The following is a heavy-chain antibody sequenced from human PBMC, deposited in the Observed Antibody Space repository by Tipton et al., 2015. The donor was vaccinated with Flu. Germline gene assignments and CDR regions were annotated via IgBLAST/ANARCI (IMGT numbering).Heavy chain of an antibody. D-gene: IGHD3-10*02. CDR3: ARLSYYDVDLKNFYFDY. CDR1: SGSIRSTDYF. Sequence: TLSLTCTVSSGSIRSTDYFCAWIRQPPGKRLELIGSIYPSGTTYYNPSPKSRVTISVDTPKSQFSLKVRAVTAADTAVYYCARLSYYDVDLKNFYFDYWGQGALVTVSS. CDR2: IYPSGTT. J-gene: IGHJ4*02. V-gene: IGHV4-39*01.